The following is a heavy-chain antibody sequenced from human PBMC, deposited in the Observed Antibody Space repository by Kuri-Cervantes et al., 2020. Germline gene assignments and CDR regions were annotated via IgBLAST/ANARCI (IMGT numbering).Heavy chain of an antibody. D-gene: IGHD3-16*01. CDR1: GFTFSSYG. V-gene: IGHV3-30*02. CDR2: IRYDGSNK. CDR3: GSRPYHDYVWETDY. Sequence: GESLKISCAASGFTFSSYGMHWVRQAPGKGLEWVAFIRYDGSNKYYADSVKGRFTISRDNSKNTLYLQMNSLRAEDTAVYYCGSRPYHDYVWETDYWGQGTQVTVSS. J-gene: IGHJ4*02.